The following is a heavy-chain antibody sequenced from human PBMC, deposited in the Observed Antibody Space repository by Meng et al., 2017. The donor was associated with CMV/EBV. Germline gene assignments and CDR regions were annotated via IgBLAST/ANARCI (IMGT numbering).Heavy chain of an antibody. CDR2: ISYDGNNK. Sequence: GESLKISCAASGFTFSSYAMHWVRQAPGKGLEWVAVISYDGNNKYYADSVKGRFTISRDNSKNTLYLQMNSLRAEDTAVYYCARDLGEQLEGISGPRVWGQGTLVTVSS. CDR3: ARDLGEQLEGISGPRV. J-gene: IGHJ4*02. D-gene: IGHD6-6*01. V-gene: IGHV3-30*04. CDR1: GFTFSSYA.